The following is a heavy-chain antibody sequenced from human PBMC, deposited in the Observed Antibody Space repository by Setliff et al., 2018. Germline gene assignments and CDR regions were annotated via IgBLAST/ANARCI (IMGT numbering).Heavy chain of an antibody. D-gene: IGHD1-1*01. CDR1: GFTVREHH. J-gene: IGHJ3*02. CDR2: MYTGGDT. CDR3: GRDWSNNYWAFDI. Sequence: LRLSCAVTGFTVREHHISWVRQAPGKGLEWISVMYTGGDTNYADSVKGRFTVSRDNFKNTVDLQMNSLRAEDTAVYYCGRDWSNNYWAFDIWGLGTVVTVSS. V-gene: IGHV3-66*01.